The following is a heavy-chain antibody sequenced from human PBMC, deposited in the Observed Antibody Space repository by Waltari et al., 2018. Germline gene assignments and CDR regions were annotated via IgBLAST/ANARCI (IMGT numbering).Heavy chain of an antibody. CDR1: VYNLANNW. V-gene: IGHV5-51*01. J-gene: IGHJ3*01. CDR2: IYPGDSDT. D-gene: IGHD2-15*01. Sequence: EVQLVQSGAEVKKPGESLRISCKASVYNLANNWIPWVRQMPGKGLEWLGVIYPGDSDTRYSPSFQGQVTISADKSINTAYVQWSSLKASDTAMYYCARAVRVGGSYPDASDVWGQGTMVTVSS. CDR3: ARAVRVGGSYPDASDV.